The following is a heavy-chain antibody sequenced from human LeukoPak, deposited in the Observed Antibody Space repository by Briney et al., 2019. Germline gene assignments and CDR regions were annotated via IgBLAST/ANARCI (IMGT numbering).Heavy chain of an antibody. J-gene: IGHJ5*02. CDR1: GFTFSSYG. Sequence: PGGSLRLSCAASGFTFSSYGMHWVRQAPGKGLEWVAVISYDGSNKYYADSVKGRFTISRDNSKSTLYLQMNSLRAEDTAVYYCARLGIVVVPAVSGFDPWGQGTLVTVSS. CDR2: ISYDGSNK. D-gene: IGHD2-2*01. CDR3: ARLGIVVVPAVSGFDP. V-gene: IGHV3-30*03.